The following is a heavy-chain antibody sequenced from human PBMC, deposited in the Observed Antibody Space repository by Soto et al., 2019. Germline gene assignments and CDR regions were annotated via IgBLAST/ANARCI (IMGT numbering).Heavy chain of an antibody. V-gene: IGHV4-34*01. CDR1: GGSFSGYY. J-gene: IGHJ6*02. CDR3: ARHGDYYGMDV. CDR2: INQSGTT. D-gene: IGHD3-16*01. Sequence: QVQLQQWGAGLLKPSETLSLTCAVHGGSFSGYYWSWIRQPPGKGLEWIGEINQSGTTNYNPSLKSRVTISLDTSKNEFSLKVNSVTSADTGVYFCARHGDYYGMDVWGQGTTVTVSS.